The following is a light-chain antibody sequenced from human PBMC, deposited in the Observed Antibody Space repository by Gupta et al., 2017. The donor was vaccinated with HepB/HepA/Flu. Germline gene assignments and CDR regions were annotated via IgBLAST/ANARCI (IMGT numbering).Light chain of an antibody. CDR3: SSYAGSNNVV. Sequence: HSALTPPPPASGAPGHSLPIPCTRPSSDVGGYNYVSWYQQHPGKAPKLMIYEVSKRPSGVPDRFSGSKSGNTASLTVSGLQAEDEADYYCSSYAGSNNVVFGGGTKLTVL. J-gene: IGLJ2*01. CDR1: SSDVGGYNY. V-gene: IGLV2-8*01. CDR2: EVS.